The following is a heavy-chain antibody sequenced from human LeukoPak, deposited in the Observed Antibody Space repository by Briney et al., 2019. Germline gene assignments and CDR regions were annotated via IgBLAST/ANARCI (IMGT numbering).Heavy chain of an antibody. D-gene: IGHD3-10*01. CDR3: ARDVYYGSGSNRAWFDP. J-gene: IGHJ5*02. Sequence: GASVKVFCKASGYTFTSYGISWVRQAPGQGLEGMGWISAYNGNTNYTQKLQGRVTMTTDTSTSTASMELRSLRSDDTAVYYCARDVYYGSGSNRAWFDPWGQGTLVTVSS. CDR1: GYTFTSYG. V-gene: IGHV1-18*01. CDR2: ISAYNGNT.